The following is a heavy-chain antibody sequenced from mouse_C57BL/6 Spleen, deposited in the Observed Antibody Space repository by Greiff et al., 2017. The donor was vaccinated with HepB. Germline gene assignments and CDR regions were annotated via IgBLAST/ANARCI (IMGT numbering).Heavy chain of an antibody. J-gene: IGHJ2*01. V-gene: IGHV1-22*01. CDR1: GYTFTDYN. Sequence: EVQLVESGPELVKPGASVKMSCKASGYTFTDYNMHWVKQSHGKSLEWIGYINPNNGGTSYNQKFKGKATLTVNKSSSTAYMELRSLTSEDSAVYYCARRGDYYGSYYFDYWGQGTTLTVSS. D-gene: IGHD1-1*01. CDR3: ARRGDYYGSYYFDY. CDR2: INPNNGGT.